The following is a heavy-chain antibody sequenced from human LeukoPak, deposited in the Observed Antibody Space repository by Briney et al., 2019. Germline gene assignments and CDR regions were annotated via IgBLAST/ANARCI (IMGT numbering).Heavy chain of an antibody. J-gene: IGHJ3*02. V-gene: IGHV4-59*01. CDR1: GGSISSYY. Sequence: SETLSLTCTVSGGSISSYYWSWIRQSPGKGLEWIGYIYYSGSTNYNPSLKSRVTISVDTSKNQFSLKLSSVTAADTAVYYCASSLALDAFDIWGQGTMVTVSS. CDR2: IYYSGST. CDR3: ASSLALDAFDI.